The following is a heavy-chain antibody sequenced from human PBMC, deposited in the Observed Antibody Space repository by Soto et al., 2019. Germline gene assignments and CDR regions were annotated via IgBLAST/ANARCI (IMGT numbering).Heavy chain of an antibody. CDR3: AKVGGWLRFPDVFDF. CDR1: GFTFSSYA. V-gene: IGHV3-23*01. D-gene: IGHD5-12*01. CDR2: ISGSGGST. J-gene: IGHJ3*01. Sequence: GGSLRLSCAASGFTFSSYAMSWVRQAPGKGLEWVSAISGSGGSTYYADSVKGRFTISRDNSKNTLYLQMNSLRAEDTDVYYCAKVGGWLRFPDVFDFWGQGTMVTVSS.